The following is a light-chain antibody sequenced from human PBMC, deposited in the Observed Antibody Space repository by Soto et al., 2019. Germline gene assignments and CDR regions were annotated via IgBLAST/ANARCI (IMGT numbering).Light chain of an antibody. CDR2: QDN. CDR3: QAWDTSAVVV. CDR1: RLGDTF. Sequence: SYELTQPPSVSVSPGQTAAITCSGDRLGDTFVSWYHQKAGQSPALVIYQDNKRPSGIPGRFSGSNSGTTATLTISGTQVIEEGDYFCQAWDTSAVVVFGGGTKVTVL. J-gene: IGLJ2*01. V-gene: IGLV3-1*01.